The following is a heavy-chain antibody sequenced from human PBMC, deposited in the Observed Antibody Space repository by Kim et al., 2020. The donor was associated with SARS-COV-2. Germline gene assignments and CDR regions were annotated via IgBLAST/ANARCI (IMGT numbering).Heavy chain of an antibody. D-gene: IGHD6-19*01. V-gene: IGHV3-23*01. CDR3: AKDVRLAVAGISWSFDY. J-gene: IGHJ4*02. CDR1: GFTFSSHA. Sequence: GGSLRLSCAASGFTFSSHATSWVRQAPGRGLEWLSTISGSGGTTYYADSVKGRFTISRDNSKNTLYLQMNSLRAEDTAVYYCAKDVRLAVAGISWSFDYWAREPWSPSPQ. CDR2: ISGSGGTT.